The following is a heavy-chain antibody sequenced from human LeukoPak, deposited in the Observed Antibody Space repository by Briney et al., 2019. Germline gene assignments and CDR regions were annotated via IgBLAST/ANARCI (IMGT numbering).Heavy chain of an antibody. CDR2: ISGSGGST. V-gene: IGHV3-23*01. D-gene: IGHD2-2*01. CDR1: GFTFSSYS. J-gene: IGHJ4*02. Sequence: GGSLRLSCAASGFTFSSYSMNWVRQAPGKGLEWVSAISGSGGSTYYADSVKGRFTISRDNSKNTLYLQMNSLRAEDTAVYYCAKARSSTSVEGLFDYWGQGTLVTVSS. CDR3: AKARSSTSVEGLFDY.